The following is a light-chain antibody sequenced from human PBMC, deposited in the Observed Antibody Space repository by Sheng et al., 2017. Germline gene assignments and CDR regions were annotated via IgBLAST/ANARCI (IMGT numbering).Light chain of an antibody. V-gene: IGKV1-39*01. CDR2: AAS. Sequence: DIQMTQSPSSLSASVGDRVTITCRASQSISSYLNWYQQKPGKAPKLLIYAASSLQSGVPSRFSGSGSGTDFTLTISSLQPEDFATYYCQQSYSTPWTFGRRD. J-gene: IGKJ1*01. CDR3: QQSYSTPWT. CDR1: QSISSY.